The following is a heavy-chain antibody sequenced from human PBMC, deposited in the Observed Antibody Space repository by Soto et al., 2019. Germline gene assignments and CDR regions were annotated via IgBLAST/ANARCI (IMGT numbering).Heavy chain of an antibody. CDR1: GFTFSSYA. V-gene: IGHV3-64D*06. Sequence: GGSLRLSCSASGFTFSSYAMHWVRQAPGKGLEYVSAISSNGDSTYYADSVKGRFTISRDNSKNTLYLQMSSLRAEDTAVYYCVKGLLRYFDWLQSSTYYYGMDVWGQGTTVTVSS. CDR2: ISSNGDST. CDR3: VKGLLRYFDWLQSSTYYYGMDV. J-gene: IGHJ6*02. D-gene: IGHD3-9*01.